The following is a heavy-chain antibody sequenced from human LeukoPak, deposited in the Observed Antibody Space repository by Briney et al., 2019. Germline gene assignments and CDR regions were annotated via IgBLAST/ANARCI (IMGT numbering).Heavy chain of an antibody. Sequence: GGSLRLSCAASGFTFSSYAMSWVRQAPGKGLEWVSAISGSGGSTYYADSVKGRFTISRDNSKNTLYLQMNGLRAEDTAVYYCAKWRAGDQSLDYWGQGTLVTVSS. CDR3: AKWRAGDQSLDY. J-gene: IGHJ4*02. CDR1: GFTFSSYA. V-gene: IGHV3-23*01. CDR2: ISGSGGST. D-gene: IGHD7-27*01.